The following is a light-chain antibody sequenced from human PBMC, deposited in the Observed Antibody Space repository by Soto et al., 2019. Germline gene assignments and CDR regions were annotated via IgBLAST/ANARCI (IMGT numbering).Light chain of an antibody. V-gene: IGLV2-8*01. J-gene: IGLJ2*01. CDR1: SSDVGNFNY. CDR2: EVT. Sequence: QSALTQPPSASGSPGQSVTISCTGTSSDVGNFNYVSGYQQHPGKAPKLMMYEVTKRPSGVPDRFSGSKSGNTASLTISGLQAEDEADYFCNSYAGSNILVFGGGTKLTVL. CDR3: NSYAGSNILV.